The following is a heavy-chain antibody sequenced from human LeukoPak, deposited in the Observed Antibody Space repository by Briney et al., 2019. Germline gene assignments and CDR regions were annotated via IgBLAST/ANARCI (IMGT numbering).Heavy chain of an antibody. Sequence: GASVKVSCKASGSTFTTYGISWVRQAPGQGLEWMGWISPYNGNTNYPQKLQGRVTMTTDTSTNTAYMELRSLRSDDTAVYYCAREGGYSSGWFQGVAYYFDYWGQGTLVTVSS. D-gene: IGHD6-19*01. J-gene: IGHJ4*02. CDR3: AREGGYSSGWFQGVAYYFDY. CDR2: ISPYNGNT. CDR1: GSTFTTYG. V-gene: IGHV1-18*04.